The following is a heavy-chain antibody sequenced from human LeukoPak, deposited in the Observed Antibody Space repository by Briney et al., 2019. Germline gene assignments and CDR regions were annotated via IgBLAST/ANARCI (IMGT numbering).Heavy chain of an antibody. V-gene: IGHV3-11*04. CDR2: ISSSGSTI. Sequence: GGSLRLSCAASGFTFSDYYMSWIRQAPGKGLEWVSYISSSGSTIYYADSVKGRFTISRDNAKNSLYLQMNSLRAEDTAVYYCARDFWGNYYDSARIVWGQGTLVTVSS. CDR1: GFTFSDYY. D-gene: IGHD3-22*01. CDR3: ARDFWGNYYDSARIV. J-gene: IGHJ4*02.